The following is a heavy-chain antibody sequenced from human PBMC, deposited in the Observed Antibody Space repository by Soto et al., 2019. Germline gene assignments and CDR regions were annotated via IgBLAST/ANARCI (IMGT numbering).Heavy chain of an antibody. CDR3: ARGRWELPLDY. CDR2: IWYDGSNK. Sequence: QVQLVESGGGVVQPGRSLRLSCAASGFTFSSYGMHWVRQAPGKGLEWVAVIWYDGSNKYYADSVKGRVTISRDNSKNTRYLQMNSLRAEDTAVYYCARGRWELPLDYWGQGTLVTVSS. D-gene: IGHD1-26*01. V-gene: IGHV3-33*01. CDR1: GFTFSSYG. J-gene: IGHJ4*02.